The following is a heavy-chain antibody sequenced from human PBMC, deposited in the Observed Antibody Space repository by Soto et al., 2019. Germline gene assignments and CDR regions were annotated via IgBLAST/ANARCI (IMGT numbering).Heavy chain of an antibody. CDR3: ATPPPHGDPCYYDYIDV. Sequence: GGSLRLSCAASGFTFSSYAMSWVRQAPGKGLEWVSAISGSGGSTYYADSVKGRFTISRDNSKNTLYLQMNSLRAEDTAVYYCATPPPHGDPCYYDYIDVWGKGTTVTVSS. CDR2: ISGSGGST. D-gene: IGHD4-17*01. V-gene: IGHV3-23*01. CDR1: GFTFSSYA. J-gene: IGHJ6*03.